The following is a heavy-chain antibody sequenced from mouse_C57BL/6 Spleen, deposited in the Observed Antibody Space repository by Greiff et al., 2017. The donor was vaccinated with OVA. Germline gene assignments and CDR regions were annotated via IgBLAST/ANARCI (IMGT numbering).Heavy chain of an antibody. J-gene: IGHJ2*01. D-gene: IGHD1-1*01. CDR3: ARNYGSSYGEYFDY. CDR1: GYTFTDYN. CDR2: INPNNGGT. Sequence: VQLQQSGPELVKPGASVKIPCKASGYTFTDYNMDWVKQSHGKSLEWIGDINPNNGGTIYNQKFKGKATLTVDKSSSTAYMELRSLTSEDTAVYYCARNYGSSYGEYFDYWGQGTTLTVSS. V-gene: IGHV1-18*01.